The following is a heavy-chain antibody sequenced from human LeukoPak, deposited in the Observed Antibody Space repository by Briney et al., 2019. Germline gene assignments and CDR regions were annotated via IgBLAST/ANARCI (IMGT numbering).Heavy chain of an antibody. J-gene: IGHJ4*02. Sequence: PSETLSLTCTVSGGSISSSSYYWGWIRQPPGKGLEWIGSIYYSGSTYYSPSLKSRITISVDTYKNKFSLKLSSVTAADTAVYYCARDSPNSSGWQPFDYWGQGTLVTVSS. CDR2: IYYSGST. CDR1: GGSISSSSYY. CDR3: ARDSPNSSGWQPFDY. V-gene: IGHV4-39*07. D-gene: IGHD6-19*01.